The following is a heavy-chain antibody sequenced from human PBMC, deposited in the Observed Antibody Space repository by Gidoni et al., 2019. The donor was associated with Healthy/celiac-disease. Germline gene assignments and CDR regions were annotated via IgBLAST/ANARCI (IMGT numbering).Heavy chain of an antibody. CDR1: GFTFSSYS. CDR3: ASRGYYYGSALTRADY. J-gene: IGHJ4*02. CDR2: ISSSSSTI. Sequence: EVQLVESGGGLVQPGGSLRLSCAASGFTFSSYSMNWVRQAPGKGLEWVSYISSSSSTIYYADSVKGRFTISRDNAKNSLYLQMNSLRAEDTAVYYCASRGYYYGSALTRADYWGQGSLVTVSS. D-gene: IGHD3-10*01. V-gene: IGHV3-48*04.